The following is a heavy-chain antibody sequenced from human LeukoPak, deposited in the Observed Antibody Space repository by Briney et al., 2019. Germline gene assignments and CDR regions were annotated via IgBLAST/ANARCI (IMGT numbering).Heavy chain of an antibody. CDR2: INHSGNI. D-gene: IGHD3-10*01. Sequence: SETLSLTCAVYGGSFSAYYWSWIRRPPGKGLVWIAEINHSGNINYNPSLESRVTLSADTSKHQFSLRLRSVTAADTAVYFCARMVRERHSFDIWGQGTGVTVSS. J-gene: IGHJ3*02. CDR3: ARMVRERHSFDI. V-gene: IGHV4-34*01. CDR1: GGSFSAYY.